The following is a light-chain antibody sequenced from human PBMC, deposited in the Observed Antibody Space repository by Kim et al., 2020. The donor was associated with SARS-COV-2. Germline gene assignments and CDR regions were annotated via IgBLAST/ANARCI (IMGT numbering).Light chain of an antibody. CDR1: QSISRY. CDR2: SAS. V-gene: IGKV1-39*01. J-gene: IGKJ1*01. CDR3: QQSHSAPRT. Sequence: DVQMTQSPSSLSASVGDTVTMTCRASQSISRYVNWYQQKPGKAPELVIYSASILQSGAPSRFSGSGSGTDFTLTISSLQPEDFATYYCQQSHSAPRTFGQGTKVDIK.